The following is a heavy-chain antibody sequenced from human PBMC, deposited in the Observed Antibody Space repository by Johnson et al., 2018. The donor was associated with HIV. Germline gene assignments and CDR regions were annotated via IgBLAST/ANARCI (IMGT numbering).Heavy chain of an antibody. J-gene: IGHJ3*02. CDR2: INQDGSEK. V-gene: IGHV3-7*01. CDR3: AKDDRELDAFDI. CDR1: GFTVSSNY. D-gene: IGHD1-26*01. Sequence: MQLVESGGGLVQPGGSLRLSCAASGFTVSSNYMSWVRQAPGKGLEWVANINQDGSEKYYLDSVKGRFTVSRDNPKNSFYLQMNSLRAEDTAVYYCAKDDRELDAFDIWGQGTMVTVSS.